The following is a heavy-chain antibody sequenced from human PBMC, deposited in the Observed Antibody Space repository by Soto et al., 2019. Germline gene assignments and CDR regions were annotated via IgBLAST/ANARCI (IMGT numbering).Heavy chain of an antibody. V-gene: IGHV4-59*08. D-gene: IGHD5-12*01. Sequence: SETLSLTCTVSGGSISSYYWSWIRQPPGKGLEWIGYIYYSGSTNYNPSLKSRVTISVDTSKNQFSLKLSSVTAADTAVYYCARLRDSGYDMDRRLFDYWGQGTLVTVSS. CDR2: IYYSGST. J-gene: IGHJ4*02. CDR1: GGSISSYY. CDR3: ARLRDSGYDMDRRLFDY.